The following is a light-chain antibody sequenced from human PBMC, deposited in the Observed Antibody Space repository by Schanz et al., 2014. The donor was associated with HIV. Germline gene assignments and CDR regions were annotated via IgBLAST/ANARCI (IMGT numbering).Light chain of an antibody. CDR3: HHYGDSRGA. V-gene: IGKV3-20*01. CDR2: ANS. Sequence: EIVLTQSPGSLSLSPGERVTLSCRASQSVGGNQMAWNQHRRGQAPRLLFYANSFRATGVPDRFSVTGSGTDFTLNISRLEPDDFAVYYCHHYGDSRGAFGGGTEV. CDR1: QSVGGNQ. J-gene: IGKJ4*02.